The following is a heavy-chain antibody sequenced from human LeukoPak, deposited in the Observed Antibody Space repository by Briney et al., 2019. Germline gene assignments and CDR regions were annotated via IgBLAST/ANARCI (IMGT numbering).Heavy chain of an antibody. CDR3: ARNEAAVSFDY. CDR1: GGTFSSYA. Sequence: SVKVSCKASGGTFSSYAISWVRQAPGQGLEWMGGIIPIFGTANYAQKFQGRVTITADESTSTAYMELRSLRSDDTAVYYCARNEAAVSFDYWGQGTLVTVSS. V-gene: IGHV1-69*13. CDR2: IIPIFGTA. D-gene: IGHD1-1*01. J-gene: IGHJ4*02.